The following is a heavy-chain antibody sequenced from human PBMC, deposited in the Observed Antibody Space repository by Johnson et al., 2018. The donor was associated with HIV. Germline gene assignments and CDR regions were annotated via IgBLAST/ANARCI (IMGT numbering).Heavy chain of an antibody. Sequence: VQLVESGGGLVQPGGSLRLSCVVSGFTFNSYWMSWVRQAPGKGLEWVANIKQDGSEKYYVDSVKGRFTISRDNSKNTLYLQMNSRRAEDTAVYYCARDGVAGTSGDIWGQGTMVTVSS. J-gene: IGHJ3*02. V-gene: IGHV3-7*01. CDR2: IKQDGSEK. CDR3: ARDGVAGTSGDI. CDR1: GFTFNSYW. D-gene: IGHD6-19*01.